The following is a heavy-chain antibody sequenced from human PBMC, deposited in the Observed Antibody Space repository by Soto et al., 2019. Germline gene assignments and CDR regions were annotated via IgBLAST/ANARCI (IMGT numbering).Heavy chain of an antibody. Sequence: QVQLQESGPGLVKPSQTLSLTCTVSGGSISSGGYYWSWIRQHPGKGLEWIGYIYYSGSTYYNPSLKRRVTISVDTSKNQFSLKLSSVTAADTAVYYCARTVVVPAAIWPFDPWGQGTLVTVSS. CDR3: ARTVVVPAAIWPFDP. V-gene: IGHV4-31*03. CDR1: GGSISSGGYY. J-gene: IGHJ5*02. CDR2: IYYSGST. D-gene: IGHD2-2*02.